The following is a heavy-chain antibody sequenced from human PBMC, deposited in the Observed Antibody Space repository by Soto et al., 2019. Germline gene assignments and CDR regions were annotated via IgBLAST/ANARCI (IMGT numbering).Heavy chain of an antibody. CDR2: INPHSGNT. CDR1: GYTFTDDY. J-gene: IGHJ6*02. Sequence: QVQVVQSGAEVKKPGASVKISCKTSGYTFTDDYLHWVRQAPGQGLEWMGWINPHSGNTNYAQKFLGRVSMTRDTSISTAYMELLSLTSDDTVIYYCARAVYCGSDCYSYGMDVWGQGTTVTVSS. D-gene: IGHD3-22*01. CDR3: ARAVYCGSDCYSYGMDV. V-gene: IGHV1-2*02.